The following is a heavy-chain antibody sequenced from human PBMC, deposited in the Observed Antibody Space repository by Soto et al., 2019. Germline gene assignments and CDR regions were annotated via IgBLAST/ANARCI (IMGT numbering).Heavy chain of an antibody. CDR3: ARDPGGIAAAGVYYYYGMDV. Sequence: QVQLVQSGAEVKKPGSSVKVSCKASGGTFSSYAISWVRQAPGQGLEWMGGIIPIFGTANYAQKFQGRVTITADESTSTAYTELSSLRSEDTAVYYCARDPGGIAAAGVYYYYGMDVWGQGTTVTVSS. CDR2: IIPIFGTA. J-gene: IGHJ6*02. V-gene: IGHV1-69*01. CDR1: GGTFSSYA. D-gene: IGHD6-13*01.